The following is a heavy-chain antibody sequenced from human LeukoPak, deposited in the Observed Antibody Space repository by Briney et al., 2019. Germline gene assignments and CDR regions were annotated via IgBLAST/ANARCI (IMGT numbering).Heavy chain of an antibody. V-gene: IGHV3-30*03. Sequence: GGSLRLSCAASGLIFTAYGMHWVRQAPGKGLEWVAVISHDLTYQAYADSVKGRFTISRDDSKNTLYVQMNSLRTEDTGFYYCARDVNNYFDYWGLGTLVTVSS. CDR2: ISHDLTYQ. CDR1: GLIFTAYG. CDR3: ARDVNNYFDY. J-gene: IGHJ4*02.